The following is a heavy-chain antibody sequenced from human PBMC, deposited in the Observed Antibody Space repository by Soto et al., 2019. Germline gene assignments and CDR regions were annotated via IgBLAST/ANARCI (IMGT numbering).Heavy chain of an antibody. CDR3: AKEYSGGGAFDS. V-gene: IGHV3-23*01. CDR2: IINSAGST. Sequence: EVQLLESGGGLVQPGGSLRLSCAASGFTFSNYAMSWVRQAPGKGLEWVSTIINSAGSTYYADSVKGRFTISRDYSKNTLYLHMRRLRAEDTAIYYCAKEYSGGGAFDSWGQGTLVTVSS. CDR1: GFTFSNYA. D-gene: IGHD2-15*01. J-gene: IGHJ4*02.